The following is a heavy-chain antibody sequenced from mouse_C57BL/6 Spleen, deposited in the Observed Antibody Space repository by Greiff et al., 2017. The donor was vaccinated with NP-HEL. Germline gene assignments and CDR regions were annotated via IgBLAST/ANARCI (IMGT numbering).Heavy chain of an antibody. Sequence: EVMLVESGEGLVKPGGSLKLSCAASGFTFSSYAMSWVRQTPEKRLEWVAYISSGGDYIYYADTVKGRFTISRDNARNTLYLQMSSLKSEDTAMYYCTRDTPFYYGYFDYWGQGTTLTVSS. CDR1: GFTFSSYA. CDR2: ISSGGDYI. J-gene: IGHJ2*01. CDR3: TRDTPFYYGYFDY. V-gene: IGHV5-9-1*02. D-gene: IGHD2-1*01.